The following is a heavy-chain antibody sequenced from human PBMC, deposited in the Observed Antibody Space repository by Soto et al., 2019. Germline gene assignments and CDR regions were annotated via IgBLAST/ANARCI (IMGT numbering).Heavy chain of an antibody. CDR1: GFTFSSYA. Sequence: QVQLVESGGGVVQPGRSLRLSCAASGFTFSSYAMHWVRQAPGKVLEWVAVISYDGSNKYYTDSVKGRFPISRDNSKNTLYLQMNSLRAEDTDVYYCARPLWRDDYNWGYFDLWGRGTLVTVSS. J-gene: IGHJ2*01. CDR3: ARPLWRDDYNWGYFDL. CDR2: ISYDGSNK. V-gene: IGHV3-30-3*01. D-gene: IGHD4-4*01.